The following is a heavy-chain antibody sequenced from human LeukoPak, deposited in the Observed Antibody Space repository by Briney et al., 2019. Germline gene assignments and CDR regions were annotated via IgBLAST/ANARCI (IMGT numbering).Heavy chain of an antibody. D-gene: IGHD3-3*01. J-gene: IGHJ4*02. CDR2: ISAYNGNT. V-gene: IGHV1-18*01. CDR1: GYTFTSYG. Sequence: GASVKVSCKASGYTFTSYGISWVRQAPGQGLEWMGWISAYNGNTNYAQKLQGRVTMTTDTSTSTAYMELRSLRSDDTAVYYCARSLRFLDWPPSDYWGQGTLVTVSS. CDR3: ARSLRFLDWPPSDY.